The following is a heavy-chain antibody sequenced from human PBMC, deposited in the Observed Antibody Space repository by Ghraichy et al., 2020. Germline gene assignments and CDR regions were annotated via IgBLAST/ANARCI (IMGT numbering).Heavy chain of an antibody. V-gene: IGHV3-23*01. CDR1: RFTFSSYG. CDR2: ISGSGGNT. CDR3: AKSLPQGFFDY. J-gene: IGHJ4*02. Sequence: GGSLRLSCAASRFTFSSYGMSWVRQAPGKGLEWVSAISGSGGNTYYADSVKGRFTISRDNSKNTLFLQMNSLRAEDTAVYYCAKSLPQGFFDYWGQGTMVTVSS.